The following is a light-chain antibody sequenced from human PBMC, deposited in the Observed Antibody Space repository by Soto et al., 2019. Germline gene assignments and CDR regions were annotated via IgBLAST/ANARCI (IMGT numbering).Light chain of an antibody. CDR2: GAS. V-gene: IGKV3-15*01. CDR3: QQYNNWPPWLT. J-gene: IGKJ4*01. Sequence: EIVMTQSPATLSVSPGERATLSCRASQSVSSNLAWYQQKVGQAPRLLIYGASTRATGVPARFSGSGSGTEFTLTISSVQSEDFAVHYCQQYNNWPPWLTFGGGTKVDIK. CDR1: QSVSSN.